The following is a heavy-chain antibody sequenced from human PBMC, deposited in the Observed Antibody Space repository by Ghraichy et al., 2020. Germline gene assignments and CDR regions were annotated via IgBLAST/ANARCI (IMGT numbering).Heavy chain of an antibody. CDR1: GGTFSSYA. V-gene: IGHV1-69*06. J-gene: IGHJ4*02. Sequence: SVKVSCKASGGTFSSYAISWVRQAPGQGLEWMGGIIPIFGTANYAQKFQGRVTITADKSTSTAYMELSSLRSEDTAVYYCASPEDIAAAGPSPHFDYWGQGTLLTVSS. D-gene: IGHD6-13*01. CDR2: IIPIFGTA. CDR3: ASPEDIAAAGPSPHFDY.